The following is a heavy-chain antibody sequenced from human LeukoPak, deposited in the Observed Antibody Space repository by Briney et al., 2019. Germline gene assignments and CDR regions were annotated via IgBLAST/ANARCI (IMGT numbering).Heavy chain of an antibody. CDR2: IKQDGSER. V-gene: IGHV3-7*01. J-gene: IGHJ3*02. CDR3: ARDLGHTYYYDSSGNESVDAFDI. CDR1: GFTFSSYW. D-gene: IGHD3-22*01. Sequence: PGGSLRLSCAASGFTFSSYWMSWVRQAPGKGLEWVANIKQDGSERYYVDSVKGRSTISRDNAKNSLYLQMNSLRAEDTAVYYCARDLGHTYYYDSSGNESVDAFDIWGQGTMVTVSS.